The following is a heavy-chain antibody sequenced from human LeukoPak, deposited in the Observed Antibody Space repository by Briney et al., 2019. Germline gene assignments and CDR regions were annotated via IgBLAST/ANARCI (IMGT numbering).Heavy chain of an antibody. D-gene: IGHD3-10*01. CDR3: VLTSGSGSYRGYLNY. Sequence: PGGSLRLSCVASGFTFDDYGICWVRQAPGKGLEWVSGINWNGGSTDYADSVKGRFTISRDNAKNSVYLQMSSLRVEDTALYHCVLTSGSGSYRGYLNYWGQGTLVTVSS. J-gene: IGHJ4*02. CDR2: INWNGGST. V-gene: IGHV3-20*01. CDR1: GFTFDDYG.